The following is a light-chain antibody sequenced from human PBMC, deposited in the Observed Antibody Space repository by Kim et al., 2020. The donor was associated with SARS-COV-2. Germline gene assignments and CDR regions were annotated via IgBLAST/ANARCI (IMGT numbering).Light chain of an antibody. V-gene: IGLV2-14*03. CDR1: SSDVGGYNF. CDR2: DVT. CDR3: SSYASSSIVV. Sequence: GQSITNSCTGSSSDVGGYNFVSWFQQHPGKAPKLMVCDVTNRPSGVSTRFSGSKSGNTASLTISGLQAEDEANYYCSSYASSSIVVFGGGTKVTVL. J-gene: IGLJ2*01.